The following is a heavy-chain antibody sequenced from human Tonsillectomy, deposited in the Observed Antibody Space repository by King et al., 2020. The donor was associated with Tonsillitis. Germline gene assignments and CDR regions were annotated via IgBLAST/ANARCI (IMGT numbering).Heavy chain of an antibody. CDR3: TRGDGSWSYYNPYYYYGMDV. Sequence: VQLVESGGGLVQPGRSLRLSCTASGFTFGDYAMSWFRQAPGKGLEWVGFIRSKAYGGTTEYAASVKGRFTISRDDSKSIAYLQMNSLKTEDTAVYYCTRGDGSWSYYNPYYYYGMDVWGQGTTVTVSS. J-gene: IGHJ6*02. CDR1: GFTFGDYA. D-gene: IGHD3-10*01. V-gene: IGHV3-49*03. CDR2: IRSKAYGGTT.